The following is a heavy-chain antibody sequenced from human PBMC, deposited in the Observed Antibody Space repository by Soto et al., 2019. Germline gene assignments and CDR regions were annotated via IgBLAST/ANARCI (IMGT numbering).Heavy chain of an antibody. Sequence: QVQLVQSGAEVTKPGSSVKVSCKASGGTFSSYAISWVRQAPGQGLEWMGGIIPIFGTANYAQKFQGRVTITADESTSTAYMELSSLRSEDTAVYYCARPSQPPFGVVIINLYGMDVWGQGTTVTVSS. V-gene: IGHV1-69*01. CDR3: ARPSQPPFGVVIINLYGMDV. J-gene: IGHJ6*02. D-gene: IGHD3-3*01. CDR1: GGTFSSYA. CDR2: IIPIFGTA.